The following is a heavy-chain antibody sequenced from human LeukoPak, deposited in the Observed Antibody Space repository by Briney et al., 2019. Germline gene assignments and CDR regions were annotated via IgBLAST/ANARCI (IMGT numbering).Heavy chain of an antibody. V-gene: IGHV1-18*01. CDR1: GYTFTSYG. D-gene: IGHD3-22*01. J-gene: IGHJ5*02. CDR2: ISAYNGNT. Sequence: ASVKVSCKASGYTFTSYGISWVRQAPGQGLEWMGWISAYNGNTNYAQKLQGRVTMTTDTSTSTAYMELRGLRSDDTAVYYCARAGSGYYYGWFDPWGQGTLVTVSS. CDR3: ARAGSGYYYGWFDP.